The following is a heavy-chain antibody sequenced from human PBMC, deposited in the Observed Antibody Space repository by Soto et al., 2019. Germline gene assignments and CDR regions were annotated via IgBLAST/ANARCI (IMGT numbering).Heavy chain of an antibody. CDR3: ARGRKRDDYIWGSYPPRGYYYYMDV. Sequence: SETLSLTCTVSGGSISSYYWSWIRQPPGKGLEWIGYIYYSGSTNYNPSLKSRVTISVDTSKNQFSLKLSSVTAADTAVYYCARGRKRDDYIWGSYPPRGYYYYMDVWGKGTTVTVSS. CDR2: IYYSGST. J-gene: IGHJ6*03. V-gene: IGHV4-59*01. CDR1: GGSISSYY. D-gene: IGHD3-16*02.